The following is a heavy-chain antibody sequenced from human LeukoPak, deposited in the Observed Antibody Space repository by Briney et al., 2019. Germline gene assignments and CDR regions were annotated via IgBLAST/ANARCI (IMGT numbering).Heavy chain of an antibody. CDR1: GLTFSSYT. V-gene: IGHV3-21*01. D-gene: IGHD6-19*01. CDR3: ARVLAVAGSLRVLPGNY. Sequence: GGSLRLSCAASGLTFSSYTMNWVRQAPGKGLEWVSSISSSSSYIYYADSVKGRFTISRDNAKNSLYLQMNSLRAEDTAVYYCARVLAVAGSLRVLPGNYWGQGTLVTVSS. J-gene: IGHJ4*02. CDR2: ISSSSSYI.